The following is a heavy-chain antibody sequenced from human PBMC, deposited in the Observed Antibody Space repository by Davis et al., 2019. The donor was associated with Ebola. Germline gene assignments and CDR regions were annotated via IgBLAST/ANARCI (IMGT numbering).Heavy chain of an antibody. CDR1: VLTFSSYA. D-gene: IGHD3-16*01. CDR3: ARVHGGYGMDV. Sequence: GRSLRLSCTDSVLTFSSYAMTCARHAPGKGLEWVSSISSDSDYIYYADSAKGRFTISRDNAKNALYLQMNSLRAEDTAVYYGARVHGGYGMDVWGKGTTVTVSS. CDR2: ISSDSDYI. V-gene: IGHV3-21*04. J-gene: IGHJ6*04.